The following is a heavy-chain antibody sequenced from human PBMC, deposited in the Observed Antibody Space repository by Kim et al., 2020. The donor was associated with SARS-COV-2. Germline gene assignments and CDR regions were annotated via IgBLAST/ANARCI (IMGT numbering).Heavy chain of an antibody. J-gene: IGHJ2*01. CDR3: AKEQNYYDSSGPSANDL. V-gene: IGHV3-23*01. Sequence: GGSLRLSCAASGFTFSSYAMSWVRQAPGKGLEWVSAINGSGGSTYYADSVKGRFTISRDNVKNTLYLQMNSLRAEDTAVYYCAKEQNYYDSSGPSANDLWGRGTLVTVSS. D-gene: IGHD3-22*01. CDR2: INGSGGST. CDR1: GFTFSSYA.